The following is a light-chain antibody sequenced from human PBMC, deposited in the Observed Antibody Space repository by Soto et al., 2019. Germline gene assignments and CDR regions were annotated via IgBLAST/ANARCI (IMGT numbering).Light chain of an antibody. CDR3: QQSYRTPPYT. CDR2: GTS. V-gene: IGKV1-39*01. CDR1: QNVGKD. J-gene: IGKJ2*01. Sequence: DIPMTQSPSSLSATVGDRVIITCRASQNVGKDVHWYQQKPGRAPKLLIYGTSKLISGVPPRFSGSGSATDFTLSISTIQPEDFATYYCQQSYRTPPYTFGQGTRLEV.